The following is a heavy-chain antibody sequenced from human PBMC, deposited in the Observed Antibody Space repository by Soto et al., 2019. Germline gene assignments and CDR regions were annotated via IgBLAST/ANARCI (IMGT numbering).Heavy chain of an antibody. CDR2: IYSGGST. J-gene: IGHJ6*03. V-gene: IGHV3-66*01. CDR1: GFTVSSNY. D-gene: IGHD3-10*01. Sequence: GESLKISCAASGFTVSSNYMSWVRQAPGKGLEWVSVIYSGGSTYYADSVKGRFTISRDNSKNTLYLQMNSLRAEDTAVYYCARDLWFGEDYYYMDVWGKGTTVTVSS. CDR3: ARDLWFGEDYYYMDV.